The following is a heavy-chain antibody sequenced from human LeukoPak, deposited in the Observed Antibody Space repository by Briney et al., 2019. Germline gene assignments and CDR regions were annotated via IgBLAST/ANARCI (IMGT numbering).Heavy chain of an antibody. Sequence: GGSLRLSCAASGFTFRSHAMTWVRQAPGKGLEWVSAIGGSVGSTYYADSVKGRFTISRDNSKNSLYLQMNSLRAEDTAVYYCARDLDSSGYNVNDYWGQGTLVTVSS. CDR3: ARDLDSSGYNVNDY. V-gene: IGHV3-23*01. D-gene: IGHD3-22*01. CDR2: IGGSVGST. CDR1: GFTFRSHA. J-gene: IGHJ4*02.